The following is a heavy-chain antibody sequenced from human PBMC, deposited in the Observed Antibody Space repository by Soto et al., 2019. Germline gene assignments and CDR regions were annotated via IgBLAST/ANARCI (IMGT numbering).Heavy chain of an antibody. CDR1: GGSISSGGYY. Sequence: SETLSLTCTVSGGSISSGGYYWSWIRQHPGKGLEWIGYIYYSGSTYYNPSLKSRVTISVDTSKNQFSLKLSSVTAADTAVYYCARTLSGYDWNNYYYYYYVDVWGKGTTVTVSS. V-gene: IGHV4-31*03. D-gene: IGHD5-12*01. CDR3: ARTLSGYDWNNYYYYYYVDV. CDR2: IYYSGST. J-gene: IGHJ6*03.